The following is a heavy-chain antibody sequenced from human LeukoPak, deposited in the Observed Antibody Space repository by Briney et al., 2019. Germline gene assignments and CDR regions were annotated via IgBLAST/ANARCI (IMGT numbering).Heavy chain of an antibody. CDR3: ARGRGPDYDYYYMDV. Sequence: SETLSLICIVSGGSITSYYWSWIRQPPGKGLEWIGRIYTSGTTKYNPSLKSRVTISVDTSKNQFPLRLSSVTAADTAVYYCARGRGPDYDYYYMDVWGKGTTVTVSS. V-gene: IGHV4-4*07. CDR1: GGSITSYY. J-gene: IGHJ6*03. CDR2: IYTSGTT.